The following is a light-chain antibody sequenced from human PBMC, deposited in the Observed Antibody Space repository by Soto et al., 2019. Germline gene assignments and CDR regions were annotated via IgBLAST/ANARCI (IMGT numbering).Light chain of an antibody. CDR2: DAS. Sequence: EIVMTQSPDTLSASPGERATLSCRASQSVNSNLAWYQQRPGQAPRLLIYDASNSAAGIQASFSGSGGGKDFTLTICSLEPEYFAVYYCQQYNYSPITFGQRTRLEIK. CDR3: QQYNYSPIT. CDR1: QSVNSN. J-gene: IGKJ5*01. V-gene: IGKV3D-15*01.